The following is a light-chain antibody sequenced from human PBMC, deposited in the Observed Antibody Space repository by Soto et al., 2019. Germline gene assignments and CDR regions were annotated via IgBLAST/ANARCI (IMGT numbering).Light chain of an antibody. V-gene: IGKV3-15*01. CDR1: QSVSSN. J-gene: IGKJ5*01. CDR3: QQYNNWPIT. CDR2: GAS. Sequence: SPATLSVSPGERATISCRSSQSVSSNLAWYQQKPGQDPRLLIYGASTRATGIPARFSGSGSGTEFTLTISSLQSEDFAVYYCQQYNNWPITFGQGTRLEIK.